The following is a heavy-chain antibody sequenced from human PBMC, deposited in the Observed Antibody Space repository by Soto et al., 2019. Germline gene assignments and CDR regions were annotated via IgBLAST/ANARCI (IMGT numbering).Heavy chain of an antibody. CDR1: GFTFSDYY. V-gene: IGHV3-11*01. D-gene: IGHD3-10*01. CDR3: ARDPLHHGSTFDC. Sequence: QVQLVESGGGLVKPGGSLRLSCAASGFTFSDYYMSWIRQPPGKGLEWISYITSSGGTIYYADSVKGRFTISRDNAKNSRYLQMNGLRAEDTAVYYCARDPLHHGSTFDCWGQGTLVTVSS. J-gene: IGHJ4*02. CDR2: ITSSGGTI.